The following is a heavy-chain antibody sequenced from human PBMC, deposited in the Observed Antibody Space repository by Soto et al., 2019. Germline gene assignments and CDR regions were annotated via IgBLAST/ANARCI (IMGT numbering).Heavy chain of an antibody. CDR2: INTDGRST. V-gene: IGHV3-74*01. CDR3: ARDYMLRGRDSNWFDP. Sequence: EVQLVESGGGLVQPGGSLRLSCAASGFTLSYYWMHWVRQAPGKGLVWVSRINTDGRSTTYADSVKGRFTISRDNAKNKVYLQMNSLRAEDTAVYYCARDYMLRGRDSNWFDPWGQGTLVTVSS. CDR1: GFTLSYYW. J-gene: IGHJ5*02. D-gene: IGHD3-10*01.